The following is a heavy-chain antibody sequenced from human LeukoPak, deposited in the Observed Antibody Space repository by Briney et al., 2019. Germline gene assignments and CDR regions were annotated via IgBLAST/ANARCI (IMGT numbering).Heavy chain of an antibody. CDR2: IYHSGST. CDR3: ARGSSSWPPEVFY. V-gene: IGHV4-30-2*01. Sequence: SETLSLTCTVSGGSISSYSWSWIRQPPGKGLEWIGYIYHSGSTYYNPSLKSRVTISVDRSKNQFSLKLSSVTAADTAVYYCARGSSSWPPEVFYWGQGTLVTVSS. D-gene: IGHD6-13*01. J-gene: IGHJ4*02. CDR1: GGSISSYS.